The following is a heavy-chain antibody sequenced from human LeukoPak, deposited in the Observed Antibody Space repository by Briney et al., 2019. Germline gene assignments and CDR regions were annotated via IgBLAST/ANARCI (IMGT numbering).Heavy chain of an antibody. CDR1: GGSFSGYY. D-gene: IGHD3-10*01. CDR3: ARHLGLWFGEPKAWFDP. CDR2: INHSGST. V-gene: IGHV4-34*01. J-gene: IGHJ5*02. Sequence: SETLSLTCAVYGGSFSGYYWSWIRQPPGKGLEWIGEINHSGSTNYNPSLKSRVTISVDTSKNQFSLKLSSVTAADTAVYYCARHLGLWFGEPKAWFDPWGQGTLVTVSS.